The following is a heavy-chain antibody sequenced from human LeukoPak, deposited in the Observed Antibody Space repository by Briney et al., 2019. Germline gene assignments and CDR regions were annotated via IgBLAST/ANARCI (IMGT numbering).Heavy chain of an antibody. D-gene: IGHD3-22*01. CDR1: GFTFSSYW. V-gene: IGHV3-48*01. CDR2: ISSSGSAI. J-gene: IGHJ4*02. Sequence: PGGSLRLSCAASGFTFSSYWMNWVRQAPGKGLEWVSYISSSGSAIYYADSVKGRFTISRDNSKNTLYLQINSLRTEDTAVYYCAKAGSSSGYYSRFDYWGQGTLVTVSS. CDR3: AKAGSSSGYYSRFDY.